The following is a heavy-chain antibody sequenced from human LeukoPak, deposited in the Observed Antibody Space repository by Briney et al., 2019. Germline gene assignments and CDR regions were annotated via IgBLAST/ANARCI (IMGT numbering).Heavy chain of an antibody. J-gene: IGHJ4*02. CDR3: ASGWYQDYFDY. V-gene: IGHV4-31*03. CDR1: GGSISSGGYY. D-gene: IGHD6-19*01. Sequence: PSETLSLTCTVSGGSISSGGYYWSWIRQHPGKGLEWIGYIYYSGSTYYSPSLKSRVTISVDTSKNQFSLKLSSVTAADTAVYYCASGWYQDYFDYWGQGTLVTVSS. CDR2: IYYSGST.